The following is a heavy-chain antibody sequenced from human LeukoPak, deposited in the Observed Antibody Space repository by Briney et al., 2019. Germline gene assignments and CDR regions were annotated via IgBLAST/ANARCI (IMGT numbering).Heavy chain of an antibody. V-gene: IGHV3-23*01. CDR1: GFTFSNYA. Sequence: GGSLRLSCAASGFTFSNYAMSWVRQAPGKGLEWVSTISGSGGRTYYADSVKGRFTISRDNSKNTLYLQTISLRAEDTAVYHCAKVPLINLYYFDYWGQGTLVTVSS. J-gene: IGHJ4*02. CDR3: AKVPLINLYYFDY. D-gene: IGHD2-2*01. CDR2: ISGSGGRT.